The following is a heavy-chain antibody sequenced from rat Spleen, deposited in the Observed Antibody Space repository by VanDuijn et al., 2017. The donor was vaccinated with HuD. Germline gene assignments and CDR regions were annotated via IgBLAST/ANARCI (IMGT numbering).Heavy chain of an antibody. CDR2: IWGNGNT. CDR1: GFSLTSNG. V-gene: IGHV2S54*01. J-gene: IGHJ1*01. CDR3: TREDWHFDF. Sequence: QVQVKESGPGLVQPSQTLSLTCTVSGFSLTSNGVSWVRQSPGKGLEWLGGIWGNGNTNYNLPLKSKLSISRDMSKGLVFLKMNSLQTEDTAIYYGTREDWHFDFWGPGTMVTVSS.